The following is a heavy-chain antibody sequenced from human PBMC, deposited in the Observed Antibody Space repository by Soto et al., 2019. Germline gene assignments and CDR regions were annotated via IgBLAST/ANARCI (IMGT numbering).Heavy chain of an antibody. CDR3: AKESAASFDS. V-gene: IGHV3-23*01. D-gene: IGHD2-15*01. Sequence: GGSLRLSCAASGFTFTNYAMSWVRQAPGNGLEWVSGISGSGDSTYYADSVRGRYTISRDNSKSTLYLQMNSLRAEDTAVYYCAKESAASFDSWGQGALVSVS. CDR2: ISGSGDST. J-gene: IGHJ4*02. CDR1: GFTFTNYA.